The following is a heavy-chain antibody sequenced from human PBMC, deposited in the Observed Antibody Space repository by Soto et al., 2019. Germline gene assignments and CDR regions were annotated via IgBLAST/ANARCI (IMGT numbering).Heavy chain of an antibody. CDR3: ARRTVNLRTFCSDLKTHCFDY. CDR2: IYYSGST. J-gene: IGHJ4*02. Sequence: SETLSLTCAVSGGSISSSSYYWGWIRQPPGKGLEWIGSIYYSGSTYYTPSLQSRVAISVDTSKNQFSLKLNSVTAADTAVYYCARRTVNLRTFCSDLKTHCFDYWGQGTLVTVSS. V-gene: IGHV4-39*01. CDR1: GGSISSSSYY. D-gene: IGHD3-3*01.